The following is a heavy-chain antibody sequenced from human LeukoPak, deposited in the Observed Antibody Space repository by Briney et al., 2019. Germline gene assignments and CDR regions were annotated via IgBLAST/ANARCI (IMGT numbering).Heavy chain of an antibody. V-gene: IGHV3-30*04. D-gene: IGHD3-3*01. CDR1: GFRFIDFA. CDR2: ISYDEST. Sequence: GGSLRLSCAASGFRFIDFAMHWVRQSPGKGLEWVSIISYDESTHYADSVKGRFTISRDNARNLLFLQMNSLRADDTAVYYCARAGGRFLEWSSPHYMDVWGKGTTVTVSS. J-gene: IGHJ6*03. CDR3: ARAGGRFLEWSSPHYMDV.